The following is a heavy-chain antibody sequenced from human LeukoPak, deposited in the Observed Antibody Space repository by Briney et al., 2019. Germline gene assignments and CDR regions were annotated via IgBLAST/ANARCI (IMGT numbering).Heavy chain of an antibody. CDR2: INPNSGNA. CDR3: ATEGLDY. CDR1: GDTFTNYD. V-gene: IGHV1-8*01. Sequence: GASVKVSCKASGDTFTNYDISWVGQATGQGLEWMGYINPNSGNADYAQKFQGRAPLATDTSIRTAYMELSGLRSEDTALYSCATEGLDYWGQGTLVTVSS. J-gene: IGHJ4*02.